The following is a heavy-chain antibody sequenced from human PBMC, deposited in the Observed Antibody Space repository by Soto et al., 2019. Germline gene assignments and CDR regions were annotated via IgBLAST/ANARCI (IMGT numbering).Heavy chain of an antibody. Sequence: SETLSLTCSVSGGSIGSYYWSWVRQPPGKGLEWIGFTYHSGITNYNPSLKSRVTMSIDTSKNQISLNLGSVTAAVTAVYYCARALFHSIGGPLWGQGTLVTVSS. V-gene: IGHV4-59*12. CDR1: GGSIGSYY. D-gene: IGHD6-19*01. CDR2: TYHSGIT. CDR3: ARALFHSIGGPL. J-gene: IGHJ4*01.